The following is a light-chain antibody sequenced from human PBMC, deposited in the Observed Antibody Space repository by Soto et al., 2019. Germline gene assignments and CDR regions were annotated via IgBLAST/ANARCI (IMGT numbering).Light chain of an antibody. J-gene: IGKJ5*01. CDR1: QGISSF. V-gene: IGKV1-9*01. Sequence: DIQLTQSPSFLSASVGDRVTITCRASQGISSFLAWYQQKPGKAPKFLIYAASTLQTGVPSRFSGSGSGTEFTLTISSLQPEDFATYYCQQLTNYPITFGQGTRLEIK. CDR2: AAS. CDR3: QQLTNYPIT.